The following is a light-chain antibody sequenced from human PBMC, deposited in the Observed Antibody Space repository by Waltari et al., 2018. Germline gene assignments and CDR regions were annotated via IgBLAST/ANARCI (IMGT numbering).Light chain of an antibody. V-gene: IGKV1-5*03. J-gene: IGKJ4*01. CDR1: QSILTW. CDR2: KAS. Sequence: DIQMTQSPSTLSASVVDRVTITCRASQSILTWLAWYQQKPGKAPRLLMYKASSLQSGVPLRFSGSGSGTEFTLTISSLEPDDFATDYCQQYNTYSPGPTFGGGTKVEIK. CDR3: QQYNTYSPGPT.